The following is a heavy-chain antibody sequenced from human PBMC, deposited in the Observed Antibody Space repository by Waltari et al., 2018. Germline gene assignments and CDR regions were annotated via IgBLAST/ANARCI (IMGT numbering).Heavy chain of an antibody. Sequence: EVQLLDSGGGLVLPGGSLGLSCVASGFTVSRYAMSWVRQAPGKGLEWVSTISGSGDHTYYADSVKGRFTISRDSSRNTLFLQMNSLRAEDTAVYYCAKDKMGDYYFDYWGQGALVTVSS. J-gene: IGHJ4*02. CDR2: ISGSGDHT. V-gene: IGHV3-23*01. CDR1: GFTVSRYA. CDR3: AKDKMGDYYFDY. D-gene: IGHD2-21*02.